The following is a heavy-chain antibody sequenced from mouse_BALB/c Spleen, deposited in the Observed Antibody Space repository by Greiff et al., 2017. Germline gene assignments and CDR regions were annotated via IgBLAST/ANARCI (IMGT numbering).Heavy chain of an antibody. V-gene: IGHV5-9-3*01. D-gene: IGHD2-4*01. J-gene: IGHJ2*01. CDR1: GFTFSSYA. CDR2: ISSGGSYT. CDR3: ARRDDYHYFDY. Sequence: EVQRVESGGGLVKPGGSLKLSCAASGFTFSSYAMSWVRQTPEKRLEWVATISSGGSYTYYPDSVKGRFTISRDNAKNTLYLQMSSLRSEDTAMYYCARRDDYHYFDYWGQGTTLTVSS.